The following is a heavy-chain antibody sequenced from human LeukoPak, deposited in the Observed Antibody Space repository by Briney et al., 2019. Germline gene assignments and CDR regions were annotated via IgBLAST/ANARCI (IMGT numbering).Heavy chain of an antibody. CDR3: ARSHRLNYYYGMDV. V-gene: IGHV1-2*06. CDR1: GYTFTGYY. Sequence: ASVKVSCKASGYTFTGYYMHWVRQAPGQGLEWMGRINPNSGGTNYAQKFQGRVTMTRDTSISTAYMELSRLRSDDTAVYYCARSHRLNYYYGMDVWGQGTTVTVSS. D-gene: IGHD2-8*01. CDR2: INPNSGGT. J-gene: IGHJ6*02.